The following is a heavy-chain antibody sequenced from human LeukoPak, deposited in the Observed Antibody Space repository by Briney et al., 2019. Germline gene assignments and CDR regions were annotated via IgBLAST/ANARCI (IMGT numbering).Heavy chain of an antibody. Sequence: SETLSLICTVSGGSISSYYWSWIRQPPGKGLEWIGYIYTSGSTNYNPSLKSRVTISVDTSKNQFSLKLSSVTAADTAVYYCERSFAAGRTPGYWGQGTLVTVSS. J-gene: IGHJ4*02. CDR3: ERSFAAGRTPGY. CDR2: IYTSGST. V-gene: IGHV4-4*09. CDR1: GGSISSYY. D-gene: IGHD1-14*01.